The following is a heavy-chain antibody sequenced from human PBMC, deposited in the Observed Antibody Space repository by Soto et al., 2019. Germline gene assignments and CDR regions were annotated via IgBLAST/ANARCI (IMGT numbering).Heavy chain of an antibody. D-gene: IGHD2-8*02. Sequence: HEHLVQSGAEVKRPGASLKVSCKASGYSFTGYYIHWVRQAPGQGLEWMGWINPDSGATNYAQNFQGRVTLTSDTSISTASMDLTSLTSDDTAVYYCARGDYGTGGYPFPYFAYWGQGPLVIVSS. CDR2: INPDSGAT. CDR1: GYSFTGYY. J-gene: IGHJ4*02. CDR3: ARGDYGTGGYPFPYFAY. V-gene: IGHV1-2*02.